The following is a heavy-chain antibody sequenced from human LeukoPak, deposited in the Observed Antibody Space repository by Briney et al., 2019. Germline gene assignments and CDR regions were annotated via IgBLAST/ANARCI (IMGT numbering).Heavy chain of an antibody. J-gene: IGHJ6*03. V-gene: IGHV1-2*02. CDR3: ATPSSSSWSEYYYYYYMDV. CDR2: INPNSGGT. CDR1: GYTFTGYY. Sequence: ASVKVSYKASGYTFTGYYMHWVRQAPGQGLEWMGWINPNSGGTNYAQKFQGRVTMTRDTSISTAYMELSRLRSDDTAVYYCATPSSSSWSEYYYYYYMDVWGKGTTVTVSS. D-gene: IGHD6-13*01.